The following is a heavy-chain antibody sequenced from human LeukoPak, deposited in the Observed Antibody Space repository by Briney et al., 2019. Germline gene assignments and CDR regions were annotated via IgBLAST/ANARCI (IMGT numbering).Heavy chain of an antibody. D-gene: IGHD3-9*01. CDR3: ARAYYDILTGSYYFDH. Sequence: ASVKVSCKASGYTFTSYSISWVRQAPGLGLEWMGWISSYNGNTNYAQKFQGGVTMTTDTSTSTAYMELRSLRSDDTAVYYCARAYYDILTGSYYFDHWGQGTLVTVSS. J-gene: IGHJ4*02. CDR2: ISSYNGNT. V-gene: IGHV1-18*01. CDR1: GYTFTSYS.